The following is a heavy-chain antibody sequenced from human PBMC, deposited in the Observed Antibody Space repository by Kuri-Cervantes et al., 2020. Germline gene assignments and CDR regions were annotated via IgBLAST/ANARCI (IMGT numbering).Heavy chain of an antibody. Sequence: ASVKVSCKASGYTFTSYGISWVRQAPGQGLEWMGWISAYNGDANYAQKLQGRVTMTTDTSTSTAYMELRSLRSDDTAVYYCARSPRGLGPYMDVWGKGTTVTVSS. CDR2: ISAYNGDA. CDR1: GYTFTSYG. CDR3: ARSPRGLGPYMDV. J-gene: IGHJ6*03. D-gene: IGHD3-10*01. V-gene: IGHV1-18*01.